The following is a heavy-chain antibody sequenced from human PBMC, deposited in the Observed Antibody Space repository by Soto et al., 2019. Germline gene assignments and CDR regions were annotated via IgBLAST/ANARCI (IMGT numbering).Heavy chain of an antibody. J-gene: IGHJ4*02. CDR1: GYSISSSNW. CDR2: IYYSGTT. Sequence: QVQLQESGPGLVKPSDTLSLTCAVSGYSISSSNWWGWIRQPPGKGLEWIGYIYYSGTTYYNPSLKSRVTMSVATTKNQFSLKLTSVTAVDTAVYYCARREIQGPIDYWGEGTLVTVSS. CDR3: ARREIQGPIDY. V-gene: IGHV4-28*01. D-gene: IGHD1-26*01.